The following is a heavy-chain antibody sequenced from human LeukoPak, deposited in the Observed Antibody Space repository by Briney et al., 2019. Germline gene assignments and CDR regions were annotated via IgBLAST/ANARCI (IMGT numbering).Heavy chain of an antibody. CDR2: ISAYNGNT. CDR1: GYTFTSYG. CDR3: ARDPSGTSLTYFDP. D-gene: IGHD2-2*01. Sequence: ASVKVSCKASGYTFTSYGISWVRQAPGQGLEWMGWISAYNGNTNYAQKLQGRVTMTTDTSTSTVYLELMRLRSDDTAVYYCARDPSGTSLTYFDPWGQGTLVTVSS. J-gene: IGHJ5*02. V-gene: IGHV1-18*01.